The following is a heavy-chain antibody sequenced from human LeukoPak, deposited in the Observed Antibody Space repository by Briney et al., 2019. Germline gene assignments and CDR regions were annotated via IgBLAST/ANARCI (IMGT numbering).Heavy chain of an antibody. D-gene: IGHD6-13*01. V-gene: IGHV1-69*13. CDR2: IIPIFGTA. CDR3: ARDAHSTGYSSSWYVLCY. CDR1: GYTFTSNY. Sequence: ASVKVSCKASGYTFTSNYIHWVRQAPGQGLEWMGGIIPIFGTANYAQKFQGRVTITADESTSTAYMELSSLRSEDTAVYYCARDAHSTGYSSSWYVLCYWGQGTLVTVSS. J-gene: IGHJ4*02.